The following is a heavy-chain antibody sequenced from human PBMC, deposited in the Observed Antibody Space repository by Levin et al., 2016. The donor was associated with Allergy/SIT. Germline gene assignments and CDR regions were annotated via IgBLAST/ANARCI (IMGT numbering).Heavy chain of an antibody. D-gene: IGHD3-10*01. Sequence: WIRQPPGKGLEWVSSISSSSSYIYYADSVKGRFTISRDNAKNSLYLQMNSLRAEDTAVYYCARGPEHRGVIILFDYWGQGTLVTVSS. V-gene: IGHV3-21*01. CDR2: ISSSSSYI. J-gene: IGHJ4*02. CDR3: ARGPEHRGVIILFDY.